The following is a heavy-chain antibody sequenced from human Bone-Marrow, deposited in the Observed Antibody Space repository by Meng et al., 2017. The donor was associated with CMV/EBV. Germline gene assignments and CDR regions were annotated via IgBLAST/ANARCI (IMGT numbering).Heavy chain of an antibody. Sequence: ASVKVSCKASGYTFTSYYMHWVRQAPGQGLEWMGIINPSGGSTSYAQKFQGRVTMTRDTSTSTVDMELSSLRSEDTAVYYCARAVGVVVAATQRWLGYWGQGTLVTVSS. CDR2: INPSGGST. CDR1: GYTFTSYY. V-gene: IGHV1-46*01. D-gene: IGHD2-15*01. CDR3: ARAVGVVVAATQRWLGY. J-gene: IGHJ4*02.